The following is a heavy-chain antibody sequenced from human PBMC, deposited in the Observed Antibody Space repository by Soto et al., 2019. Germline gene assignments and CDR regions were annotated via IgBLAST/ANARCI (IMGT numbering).Heavy chain of an antibody. V-gene: IGHV5-51*01. D-gene: IGHD6-6*01. CDR2: IYPGYSDT. J-gene: IGHJ5*02. CDR3: SRQLSGRSSSSWFDP. Sequence: GESLKISCKGSGYSFTSYWIGWVRKMPGKGLEWMGIIYPGYSDTRYSPSFQGQVTISADKSISTAYLQWSSLKALDTAMYSCSRQLSGRSSSSWFDPWGQGTLVTVSS. CDR1: GYSFTSYW.